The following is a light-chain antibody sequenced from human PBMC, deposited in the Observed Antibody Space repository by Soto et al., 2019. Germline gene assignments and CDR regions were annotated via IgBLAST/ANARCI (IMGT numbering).Light chain of an antibody. Sequence: QSVLTQPASVSGSPGQSITISCTGTSSDVGGYNYVSWYQQHPGKAPKLMIYEVSNRPSGVSHRFSGSKSGNTASLTISGLQAEDEADYYCGSYTSINTMVFGGGTKLTVL. J-gene: IGLJ2*01. V-gene: IGLV2-14*01. CDR1: SSDVGGYNY. CDR3: GSYTSINTMV. CDR2: EVS.